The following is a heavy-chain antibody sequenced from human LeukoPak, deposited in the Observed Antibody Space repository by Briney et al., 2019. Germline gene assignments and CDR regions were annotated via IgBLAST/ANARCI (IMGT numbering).Heavy chain of an antibody. CDR1: GGTFSSYA. D-gene: IGHD3-22*01. V-gene: IGHV1-69*04. J-gene: IGHJ4*02. CDR2: IIPIFSIA. Sequence: ASVKVSCKASGGTFSSYAISWVRQAPGQGLEWMGRIIPIFSIANYAQKFQGRVTITADKSTSTAYMELSSLRSEDTAVYYCARDAGLEYYYDSSGYYRLDYWGQGTLVTVSS. CDR3: ARDAGLEYYYDSSGYYRLDY.